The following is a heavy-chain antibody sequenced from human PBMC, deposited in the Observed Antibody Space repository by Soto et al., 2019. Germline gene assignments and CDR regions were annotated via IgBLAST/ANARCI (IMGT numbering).Heavy chain of an antibody. CDR2: MTGSGGDI. Sequence: PGGSLRLSCAASGFSFSRYAMRWVRQAPGKGQEWVAGMTGSGGDIRYADSVKGRFTISKDNSKNTLYLQMNSLRAEDTAIYYCAKDAVYNDGLWLVSNWGQGTLVTVSS. D-gene: IGHD2-21*01. J-gene: IGHJ4*02. CDR3: AKDAVYNDGLWLVSN. V-gene: IGHV3-23*01. CDR1: GFSFSRYA.